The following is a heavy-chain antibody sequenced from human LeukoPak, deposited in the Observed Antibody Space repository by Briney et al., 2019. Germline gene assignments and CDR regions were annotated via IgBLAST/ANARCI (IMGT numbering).Heavy chain of an antibody. J-gene: IGHJ4*02. Sequence: GGSLRLSCAASGFTVSSNYMSWVRQAPGKGLEGVSVIYSGGSTYYADSVKGRFTISRDNSKNTLYLQMNSLRAEDTAVYYCAREPDCTNGVCYGDYWGQGTLVTVSS. CDR2: IYSGGST. CDR1: GFTVSSNY. V-gene: IGHV3-66*02. CDR3: AREPDCTNGVCYGDY. D-gene: IGHD2-8*01.